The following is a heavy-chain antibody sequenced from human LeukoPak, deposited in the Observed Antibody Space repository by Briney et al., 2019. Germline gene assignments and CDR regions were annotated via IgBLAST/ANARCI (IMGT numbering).Heavy chain of an antibody. D-gene: IGHD1-26*01. V-gene: IGHV4-59*01. CDR1: GGSFSGYY. CDR2: IYYSGST. J-gene: IGHJ6*02. Sequence: SETLSLICAVYGGSFSGYYWSWIRQPPGKGLEWIGYIYYSGSTKYNPSLKSRVTISIDTSKNQFSLKLSSVTAADTAIYYCAGVVGGSYSMDVWGQGTTVTVSS. CDR3: AGVVGGSYSMDV.